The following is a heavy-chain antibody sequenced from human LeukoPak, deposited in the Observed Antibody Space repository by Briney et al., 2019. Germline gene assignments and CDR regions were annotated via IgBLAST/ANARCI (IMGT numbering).Heavy chain of an antibody. CDR3: ARAGHRKYYYDNAYDY. CDR2: ISGYNGHT. Sequence: ASVKVSCRASGYTYTNYGISWVRQAPGQGLEWMGWISGYNGHTNYAQKLQGRVTMTTHTSTSTAYMELRSLRSDDTAVYYCARAGHRKYYYDNAYDYWGQGTLVTVSS. J-gene: IGHJ4*02. CDR1: GYTYTNYG. D-gene: IGHD3-22*01. V-gene: IGHV1-18*01.